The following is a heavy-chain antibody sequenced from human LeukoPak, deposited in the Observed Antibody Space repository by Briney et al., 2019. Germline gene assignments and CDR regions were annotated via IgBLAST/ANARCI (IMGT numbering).Heavy chain of an antibody. Sequence: ETLSLTCTVSGGSISSYYWSWIRQPPGKGLEWIGYIYYSGSTNYNPSLKSRVTISVDTSKNQFSLKLSSVTAADTAVYYCARRSSQYYDILTGYFFFAFDIWGQGTMVTVSS. CDR2: IYYSGST. J-gene: IGHJ3*02. CDR1: GGSISSYY. D-gene: IGHD3-9*01. V-gene: IGHV4-59*08. CDR3: ARRSSQYYDILTGYFFFAFDI.